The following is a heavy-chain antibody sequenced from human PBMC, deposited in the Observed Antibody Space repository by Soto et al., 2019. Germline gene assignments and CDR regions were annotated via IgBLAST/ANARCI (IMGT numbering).Heavy chain of an antibody. V-gene: IGHV3-23*01. J-gene: IGHJ6*03. CDR1: GFTFSSYA. Sequence: GGSLRLSCAASGFTFSSYAMSWVRQAPGKGLEWVSAISGSGGSTYYADSVKGRFTISRDNSKNTLYLQMNSLRAEDTAVYYCAKIPIRFLEWPSPNYYYYMDVWGKGTTVTVSS. D-gene: IGHD3-3*01. CDR3: AKIPIRFLEWPSPNYYYYMDV. CDR2: ISGSGGST.